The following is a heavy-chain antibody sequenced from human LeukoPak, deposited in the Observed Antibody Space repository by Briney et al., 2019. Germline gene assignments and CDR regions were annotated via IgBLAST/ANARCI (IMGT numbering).Heavy chain of an antibody. Sequence: SETLSLTCTVSGGSISSGSYYWSWIRQPAGKGLEWIGRIYTSGSTNYNPSLKSRVTISVDTSKNQFSLKLSSVTAADTAVYYCARGRSPRGYSYGSIDYWGQGTLVTVSS. CDR3: ARGRSPRGYSYGSIDY. CDR1: GGSISSGSYY. D-gene: IGHD5-18*01. J-gene: IGHJ4*02. V-gene: IGHV4-61*02. CDR2: IYTSGST.